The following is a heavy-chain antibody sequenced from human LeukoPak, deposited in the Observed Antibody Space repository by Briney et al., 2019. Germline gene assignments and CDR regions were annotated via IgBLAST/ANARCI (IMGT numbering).Heavy chain of an antibody. CDR1: GFTFSSYW. D-gene: IGHD6-19*01. Sequence: PGGSLRLSCAASGFTFSSYWMHWVRQAPGKGLVWVSRINSDGSSTSYADSVKGRFTISRDNSKNTLYLQMNSLRAEDTAVYYCARAAAVTGAFRDNWFDPWGQGSLVTVSS. CDR3: ARAAAVTGAFRDNWFDP. CDR2: INSDGSST. V-gene: IGHV3-74*01. J-gene: IGHJ5*02.